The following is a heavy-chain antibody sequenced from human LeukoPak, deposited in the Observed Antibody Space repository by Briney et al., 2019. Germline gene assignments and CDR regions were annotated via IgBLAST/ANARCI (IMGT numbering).Heavy chain of an antibody. CDR2: IYYSGST. CDR1: GGSISSSNYY. D-gene: IGHD2-2*01. CDR3: ARHSSSTSPDRH. J-gene: IGHJ4*02. V-gene: IGHV4-39*01. Sequence: SETLSLTCTVSGGSISSSNYYWGWIRQPPGKGLEWIGSIYYSGSTYYNPSLKSRVTISVDTSKNQFSLKLSSVTAADTAVYYCARHSSSTSPDRHWGQGTLVTVSS.